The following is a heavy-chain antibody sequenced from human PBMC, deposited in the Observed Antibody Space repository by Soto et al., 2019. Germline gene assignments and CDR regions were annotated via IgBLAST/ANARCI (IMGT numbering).Heavy chain of an antibody. J-gene: IGHJ5*02. Sequence: GGSLRLSCAAAGFTFSSYAMSWVRQAPGKGLEWVSAISGSGGITYYADSVKGRFAISRDNSKNTLYLQMNSLRAEDTAVYYCTKDQGRSIAVAGTNWFDPWGQGTLVTGSS. D-gene: IGHD6-19*01. CDR3: TKDQGRSIAVAGTNWFDP. CDR1: GFTFSSYA. CDR2: ISGSGGIT. V-gene: IGHV3-23*01.